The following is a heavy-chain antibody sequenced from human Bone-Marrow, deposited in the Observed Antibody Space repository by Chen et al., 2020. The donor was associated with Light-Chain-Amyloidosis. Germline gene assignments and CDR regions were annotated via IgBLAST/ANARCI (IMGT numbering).Heavy chain of an antibody. V-gene: IGHV5-51*01. Sequence: EVHLEQSGPEVKKPGESLKLPCKGPGSTFPNYWIGWLRQMPGKGLEWMGVIYPDDSDARYSPSVEGQVTISADKSITTAYLQWRSLKASDTAMYYCARRRDGYNFDYWGQGTLVTVSS. D-gene: IGHD5-12*01. J-gene: IGHJ4*02. CDR2: IYPDDSDA. CDR1: GSTFPNYW. CDR3: ARRRDGYNFDY.